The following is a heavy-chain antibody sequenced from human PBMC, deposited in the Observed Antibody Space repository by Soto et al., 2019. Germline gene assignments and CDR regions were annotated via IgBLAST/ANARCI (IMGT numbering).Heavy chain of an antibody. D-gene: IGHD1-26*01. J-gene: IGHJ4*02. CDR1: GFTFSSYW. Sequence: EVQLVESGGGLVQPGGSLRLSCAASGFTFSSYWMSWVRQAPGKGLEWVANIKQDGSEKYYVDSVKGRFTISRDNAKNSLYLQINSLRAEDTAVYYCASGKGATRYYFDYWGQGTLVTVSS. CDR3: ASGKGATRYYFDY. V-gene: IGHV3-7*05. CDR2: IKQDGSEK.